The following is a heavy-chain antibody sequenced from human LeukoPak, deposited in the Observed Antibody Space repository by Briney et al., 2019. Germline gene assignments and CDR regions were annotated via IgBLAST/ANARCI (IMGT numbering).Heavy chain of an antibody. Sequence: SETLSLTCTVSGGSISSYYWSWIRQPPGKGLEWIGYIYYSGSTNYNPSLKSRVTISVDTSKNQFSLKLSSVTAADTAVYYCARDGVGGGDDAFDIWGQGTMVTVSS. V-gene: IGHV4-59*01. CDR2: IYYSGST. J-gene: IGHJ3*02. CDR1: GGSISSYY. CDR3: ARDGVGGGDDAFDI. D-gene: IGHD3-16*01.